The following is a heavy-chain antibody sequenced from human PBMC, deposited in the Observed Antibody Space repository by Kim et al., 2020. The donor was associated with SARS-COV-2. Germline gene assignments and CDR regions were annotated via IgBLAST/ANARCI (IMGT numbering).Heavy chain of an antibody. V-gene: IGHV4-59*01. J-gene: IGHJ4*02. D-gene: IGHD3-10*01. CDR2: IYYNGST. CDR3: AAWFGGSSTTDSDY. CDR1: GGSISSYY. Sequence: SETLSLTCTVSGGSISSYYWSWIRQPPGKGLEWIGYIYYNGSTNYNPSLKSRVTISVDTSKNQFSLKLSSVTAADTAGYYCAAWFGGSSTTDSDYWGQGTLGTVP.